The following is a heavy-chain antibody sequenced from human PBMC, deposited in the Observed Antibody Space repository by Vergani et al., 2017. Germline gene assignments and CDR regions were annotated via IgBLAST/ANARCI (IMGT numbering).Heavy chain of an antibody. CDR2: IKSKTDGGTT. D-gene: IGHD3-22*01. CDR3: TTQSLGSSGYYYYFDY. V-gene: IGHV3-15*07. Sequence: EVQLVESGGGLVKPGGSLRLSCAASGFTFSNAWMNWVRQAPGKGLGWVGRIKSKTDGGTTDYAAHVKGRLTISRDDSKHTLYLQMNSLKTADTALYYCTTQSLGSSGYYYYFDYWGQGTLVTVSS. CDR1: GFTFSNAW. J-gene: IGHJ4*02.